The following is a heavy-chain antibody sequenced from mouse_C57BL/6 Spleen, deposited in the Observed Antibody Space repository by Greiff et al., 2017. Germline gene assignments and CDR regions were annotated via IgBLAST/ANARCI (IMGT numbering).Heavy chain of an antibody. V-gene: IGHV1-15*01. D-gene: IGHD1-1*01. Sequence: VQVVESGAELVRPGASVTLSCKASGYTFTDYEMHWVKQTPVHGLEWIGAIDPETGGTAYNQKFKGKAILTADKSSSTAYMELRSLTSEDSAVYYCTRTYYGSSPLDYWGQGTTLTVSS. J-gene: IGHJ2*01. CDR1: GYTFTDYE. CDR3: TRTYYGSSPLDY. CDR2: IDPETGGT.